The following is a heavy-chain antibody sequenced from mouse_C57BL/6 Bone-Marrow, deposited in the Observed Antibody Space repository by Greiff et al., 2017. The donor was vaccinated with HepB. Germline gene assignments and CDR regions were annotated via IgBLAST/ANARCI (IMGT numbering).Heavy chain of an antibody. D-gene: IGHD1-1*01. CDR2: IRNKANGYTT. Sequence: EVQVVESGGGLVQPGGSLSLSCAASGFTFTDYYMSWVRQPPGKALEWLGFIRNKANGYTTEYSASVKGRFTISRDNSQSILYLQMNALRAEDSATYYCARYEGTTVEGDYFDYWGQGTTLTVSS. CDR1: GFTFTDYY. CDR3: ARYEGTTVEGDYFDY. V-gene: IGHV7-3*01. J-gene: IGHJ2*01.